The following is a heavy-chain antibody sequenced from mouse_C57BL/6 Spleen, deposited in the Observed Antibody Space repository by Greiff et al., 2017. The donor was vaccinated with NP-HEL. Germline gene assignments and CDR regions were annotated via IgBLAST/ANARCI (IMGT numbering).Heavy chain of an antibody. CDR2: IDPSDSYT. V-gene: IGHV1-50*01. D-gene: IGHD2-4*01. CDR1: GYTFTSYW. Sequence: VQLQQPGAELVKPGASVKLSCKASGYTFTSYWMQWVKQRPGQGLEWIGEIDPSDSYTNYNQKFKGKATLTVDTSSSTAYMQLSSLTSEDSAVYYCASGGLRRGFDYWGQGTTLTVSS. J-gene: IGHJ2*01. CDR3: ASGGLRRGFDY.